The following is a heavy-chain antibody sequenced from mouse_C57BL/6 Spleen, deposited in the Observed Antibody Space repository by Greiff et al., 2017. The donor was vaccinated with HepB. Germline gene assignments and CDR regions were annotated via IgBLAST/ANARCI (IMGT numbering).Heavy chain of an antibody. D-gene: IGHD2-2*01. Sequence: EVKVVESEGGLVQPGSSMKLSCTASGFTFSDYYMAWVRQVPEKGLEWVANINYDGSSTYYLDSLKSRFIISRDNAKNNLYLQMSSLKSEDTATYYCARVWFDDAMDYWGQGTSVTVSS. CDR1: GFTFSDYY. V-gene: IGHV5-16*01. CDR2: INYDGSST. CDR3: ARVWFDDAMDY. J-gene: IGHJ4*01.